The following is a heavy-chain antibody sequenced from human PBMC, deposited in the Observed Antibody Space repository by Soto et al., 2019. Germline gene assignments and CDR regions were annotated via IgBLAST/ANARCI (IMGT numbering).Heavy chain of an antibody. CDR1: GITFTNYW. CDR2: VDSDGRGT. V-gene: IGHV3-74*01. CDR3: GTVFEN. Sequence: EVQLVESGGGSVQPGGSLRLSCVASGITFTNYWMHWVRQVPGKGLVWVARVDSDGRGTSYAAFVKGRFTISRDHAKNTLYLQLNSRRVEDTAMYYCGTVFENWGQGIPVTVSS. J-gene: IGHJ4*02.